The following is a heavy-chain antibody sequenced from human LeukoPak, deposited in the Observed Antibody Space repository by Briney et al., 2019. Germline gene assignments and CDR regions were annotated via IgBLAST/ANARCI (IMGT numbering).Heavy chain of an antibody. J-gene: IGHJ4*02. V-gene: IGHV3-30*04. D-gene: IGHD6-19*01. CDR2: ISYEGSNK. Sequence: PGGSLRLSCAASGVTFSSYAMHWVRQAPGKGREWVAVISYEGSNKYYADSVKGRFTISRDNSKNTLYLQMNSLRAEDTAVYYCAREGSIAVAGTFDYWGQGTLVTVSS. CDR3: AREGSIAVAGTFDY. CDR1: GVTFSSYA.